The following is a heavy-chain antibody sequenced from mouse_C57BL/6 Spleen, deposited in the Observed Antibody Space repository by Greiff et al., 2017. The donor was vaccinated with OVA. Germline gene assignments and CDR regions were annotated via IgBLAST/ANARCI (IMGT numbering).Heavy chain of an antibody. V-gene: IGHV7-3*01. CDR1: GFTFPDYY. CDR2: IRNKANGYTT. Sequence: EVKLEESGGGLVQPGGSLSLSCAASGFTFPDYYMSWVRQPPGKALEWLGFIRNKANGYTTEYSASVKGRFTISRDNSQSILYLQMNALRAEDSATYYCARYTSGRDFYYFDYWGQGTTLTVSS. CDR3: ARYTSGRDFYYFDY. J-gene: IGHJ2*01.